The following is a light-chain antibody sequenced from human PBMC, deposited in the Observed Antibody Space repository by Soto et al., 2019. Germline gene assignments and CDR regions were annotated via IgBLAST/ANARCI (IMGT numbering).Light chain of an antibody. CDR1: QSISSW. Sequence: DIQMTQSPSTLSASVGDRVTITCRASQSISSWLAWYQQKPGKAPKLLIYTASSLESGVPSRFSGSGSGTEFTLNISRLQPDDFATYYCQPYNSYWTFGQGTKVEIK. CDR3: QPYNSYWT. J-gene: IGKJ1*01. V-gene: IGKV1-5*03. CDR2: TAS.